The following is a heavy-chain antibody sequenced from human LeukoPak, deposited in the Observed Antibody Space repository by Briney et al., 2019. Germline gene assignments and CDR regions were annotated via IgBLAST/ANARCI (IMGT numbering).Heavy chain of an antibody. CDR2: IRQDGSEK. J-gene: IGHJ6*04. D-gene: IGHD3-10*02. CDR1: GFTFSSYW. CDR3: AELGITMIGGV. V-gene: IGHV3-7*01. Sequence: PGGSLRLSCAASGFTFSSYWMSWVRQAPGEGLEWVANIRQDGSEKYHVDSVKGRFTISRDNAKSSLYLQMNSLRAEDTAVYYCAELGITMIGGVWGKGTTVTVSS.